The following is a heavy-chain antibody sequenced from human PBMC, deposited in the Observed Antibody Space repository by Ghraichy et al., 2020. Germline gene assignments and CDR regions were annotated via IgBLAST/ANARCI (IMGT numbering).Heavy chain of an antibody. CDR1: GGSFSGYY. V-gene: IGHV4-34*01. Sequence: SETLSLTCAVYGGSFSGYYWSWIRQPPGKGLEWIGEINHSGSTNYNPSLKSRVTISVDTSKNQFSLKLSSVTAADTAVYYCARGSSSWYQDYFDYWGQGTLVTVSS. J-gene: IGHJ4*02. D-gene: IGHD6-13*01. CDR3: ARGSSSWYQDYFDY. CDR2: INHSGST.